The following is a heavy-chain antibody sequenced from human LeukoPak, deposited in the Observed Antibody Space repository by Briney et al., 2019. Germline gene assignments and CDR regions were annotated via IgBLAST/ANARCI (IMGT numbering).Heavy chain of an antibody. CDR1: GYTFTSYG. CDR3: ARAGVVSYYDFWSGYRPYYFDY. CDR2: ISAYNGNT. J-gene: IGHJ4*02. Sequence: ASVKVSCKASGYTFTSYGISWVRQAPGQGLEWMGWISAYNGNTNYAQKLQGRVTMTTDTSTSTAYMELRSLRSDDTAVYYCARAGVVSYYDFWSGYRPYYFDYWGQGTLVTVSS. V-gene: IGHV1-18*01. D-gene: IGHD3-3*01.